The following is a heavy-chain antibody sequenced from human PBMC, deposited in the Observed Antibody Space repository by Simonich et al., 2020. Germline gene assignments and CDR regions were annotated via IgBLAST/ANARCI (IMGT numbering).Heavy chain of an antibody. Sequence: QVQLVQSGAEVKKPGASVKVSCKASGYTFTSFGISWVRQAPGKGLECMEWTSGYNSKTNDEQKLKGRFTMTTVTSTSTAYKELRSPSSDDTAVYYCARASRGTWWYYYFDYWGQGTLVTVSS. CDR1: GYTFTSFG. CDR2: TSGYNSKT. J-gene: IGHJ4*02. V-gene: IGHV1-18*01. CDR3: ARASRGTWWYYYFDY. D-gene: IGHD2-15*01.